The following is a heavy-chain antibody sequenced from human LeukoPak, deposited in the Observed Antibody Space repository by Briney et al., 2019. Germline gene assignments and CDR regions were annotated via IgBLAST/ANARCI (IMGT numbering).Heavy chain of an antibody. CDR3: ARGYSNFDS. Sequence: PSETLSLTCTVSGGSISTYYWTWIRQPPGKGLEWIGYIYYSGSTNYNPSLKSRVTISVDTSKYQFSLKLNSVTAADTAVYYCARGYSNFDSWGQGTLVTVSS. CDR2: IYYSGST. CDR1: GGSISTYY. V-gene: IGHV4-59*01. D-gene: IGHD5-18*01. J-gene: IGHJ4*02.